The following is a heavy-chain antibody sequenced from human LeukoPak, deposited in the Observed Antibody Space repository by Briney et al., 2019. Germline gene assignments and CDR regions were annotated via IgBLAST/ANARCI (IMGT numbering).Heavy chain of an antibody. CDR1: GGSISSSSYY. D-gene: IGHD3-22*01. CDR3: ARSYYYDSSGYPEY. V-gene: IGHV4-39*01. CDR2: IYYSGST. Sequence: PSETLSLTCTVSGGSISSSSYYWGWIRQPPGKGLEWIGSIYYSGSTYYNPSLKSRVTISVDTSKNQFSLKLSSVTAADTAVYYCARSYYYDSSGYPEYWGQGTLVTVSS. J-gene: IGHJ4*02.